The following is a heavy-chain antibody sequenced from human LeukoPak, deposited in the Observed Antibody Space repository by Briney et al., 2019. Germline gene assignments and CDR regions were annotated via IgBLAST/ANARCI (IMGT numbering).Heavy chain of an antibody. D-gene: IGHD2-8*01. V-gene: IGHV4-4*01. J-gene: IGHJ4*02. CDR2: IHYDGSTS. CDR1: GGSISSNNW. Sequence: SGTLSLTCAVSGGSISSNNWWRLVRHPPREGLEWIWTIHYDGSTSHYIPSLKSRATIFVENAMSHYALYLSSVTAAVTAVYSCVGQGGGVALDYWGQGMLVTVSS. CDR3: VGQGGGVALDY.